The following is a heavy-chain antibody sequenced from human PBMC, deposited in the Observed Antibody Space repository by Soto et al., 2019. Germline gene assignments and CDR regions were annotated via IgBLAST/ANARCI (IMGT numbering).Heavy chain of an antibody. J-gene: IGHJ4*02. Sequence: LSLTCAVSGGSISSGGYSWSWIRQPPGKGLEWIGYIYHSGSTYYNPSLKSRVTISVDRSKNQFSLKLSSVTAADTAVYYCASYYGSGSYFVDWGQGTLVTVSS. CDR1: GGSISSGGYS. CDR2: IYHSGST. CDR3: ASYYGSGSYFVD. V-gene: IGHV4-30-2*01. D-gene: IGHD3-10*01.